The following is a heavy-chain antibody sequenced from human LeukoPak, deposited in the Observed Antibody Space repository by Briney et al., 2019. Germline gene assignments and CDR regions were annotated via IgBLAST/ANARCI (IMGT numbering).Heavy chain of an antibody. CDR2: ISYGGST. CDR1: DASFNTHY. V-gene: IGHV4-59*11. CDR3: ARDPTTVTKGFDI. D-gene: IGHD4-17*01. Sequence: PSETLSLTCTVSDASFNTHYWTWIRQPPGKGLESIGYISYGGSTNYNPSLKSRVTISVDTSKNQFFLRLTSLTAADTAVYYCARDPTTVTKGFDIWGQGTMVTVSS. J-gene: IGHJ3*02.